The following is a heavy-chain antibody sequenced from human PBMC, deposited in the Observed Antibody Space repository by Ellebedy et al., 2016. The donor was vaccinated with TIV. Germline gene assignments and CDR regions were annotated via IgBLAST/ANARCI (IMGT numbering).Heavy chain of an antibody. CDR1: GFTFSSYG. D-gene: IGHD4-23*01. V-gene: IGHV3-30*18. CDR3: AKDIGSRDGNSGPSVDY. Sequence: GGSLRLSXAASGFTFSSYGMHWVRQAPGKGLEWVAVISYDGSNKYYADSVKDRFTISRDNSKNTLYLQMNSLRAEDTAVYYCAKDIGSRDGNSGPSVDYWGQGTLVTVSS. CDR2: ISYDGSNK. J-gene: IGHJ4*02.